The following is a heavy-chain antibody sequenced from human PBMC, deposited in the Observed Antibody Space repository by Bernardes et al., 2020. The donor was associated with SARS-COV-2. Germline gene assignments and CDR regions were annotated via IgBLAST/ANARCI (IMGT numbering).Heavy chain of an antibody. J-gene: IGHJ5*02. CDR3: VTEETFRENGDYEDWFDP. V-gene: IGHV3-74*01. Sequence: GGSLRLSCAGSGITFTKKWMHWVRQAPGKGLLWVSGINSDGSRTTYAEAVKGRFTISRDNAKNTLYLEMNSLRVEDTAFYYCVTEETFRENGDYEDWFDPWGQGPLVTVSS. CDR1: GITFTKKW. D-gene: IGHD4-17*01. CDR2: INSDGSRT.